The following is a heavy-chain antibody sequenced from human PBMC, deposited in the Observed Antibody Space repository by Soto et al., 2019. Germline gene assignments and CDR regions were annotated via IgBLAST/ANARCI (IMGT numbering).Heavy chain of an antibody. J-gene: IGHJ2*01. D-gene: IGHD3-10*01. V-gene: IGHV4-34*01. CDR1: GGSFSDYY. CDR3: AREVPSRYFDL. CDR2: INHSGST. Sequence: PSETLSLTCAVYGGSFSDYYWSWIRQPPGKGLEWIGEINHSGSTNYNPSPKSRVTISVDTSKNQFSLKLNSVTAADTAVYYCAREVPSRYFDLWGRGTPVTVSS.